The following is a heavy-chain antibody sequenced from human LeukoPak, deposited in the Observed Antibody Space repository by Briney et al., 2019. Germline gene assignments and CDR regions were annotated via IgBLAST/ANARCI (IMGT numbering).Heavy chain of an antibody. Sequence: SQTLSLTCTVSGGSISSGGYYWSWIRQPPGKGLEWIGYIYHSGSTYYNPSLKSRVTISVDRSKNQFSLKLSSVTAADTAVYYCARDSGYSHYYFDYWGQGTLVTVSS. CDR3: ARDSGYSHYYFDY. CDR2: IYHSGST. CDR1: GGSISSGGYY. D-gene: IGHD5-18*01. J-gene: IGHJ4*02. V-gene: IGHV4-30-2*01.